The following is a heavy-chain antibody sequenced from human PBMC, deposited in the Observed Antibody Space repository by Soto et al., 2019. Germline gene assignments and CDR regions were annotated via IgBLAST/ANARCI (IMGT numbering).Heavy chain of an antibody. CDR3: ARDNPRIEYYYYGMDV. CDR2: IIPIFGTA. CDR1: GGTFSSYA. J-gene: IGHJ6*02. V-gene: IGHV1-69*06. Sequence: SXSVKVSCKASGGTFSSYAISWVRQAPVQGLEWMGGIIPIFGTANYAQKFQGRVTITADKSTSTAYMELSSLRSEDTAVYYCARDNPRIEYYYYGMDVWGQGTTVTVSS.